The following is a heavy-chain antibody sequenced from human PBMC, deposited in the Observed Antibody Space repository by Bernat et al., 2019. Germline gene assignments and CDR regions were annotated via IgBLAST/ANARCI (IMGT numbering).Heavy chain of an antibody. V-gene: IGHV3-23*04. Sequence: EVQLVESGGDLVQPGGSLRLSCAASGFTFSGYSMSWVRQAPGKGLEWVSGIYSGGDKTFYANSVKGRFTISRDNYRNTLYLQMSNLRAEDVAVYYCAKDQRRDSGWDFDFWGQGTPVTVSS. J-gene: IGHJ4*02. CDR1: GFTFSGYS. CDR3: AKDQRRDSGWDFDF. D-gene: IGHD6-19*01. CDR2: IYSGGDKT.